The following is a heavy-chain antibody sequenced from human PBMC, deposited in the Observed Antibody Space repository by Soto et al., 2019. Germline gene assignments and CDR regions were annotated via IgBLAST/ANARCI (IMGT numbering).Heavy chain of an antibody. V-gene: IGHV1-69*06. CDR2: IIPIFGTA. D-gene: IGHD5-18*01. Sequence: GASVKVSCKASGGTFSSYAISWVRQAPGQGLEWMGGIIPIFGTANYAQKFQGRVTITADKSTSTAYMELSSLRSEDTAVYYCARGVEAMATYYYYGMDVWGQGTTVTVS. CDR3: ARGVEAMATYYYYGMDV. CDR1: GGTFSSYA. J-gene: IGHJ6*02.